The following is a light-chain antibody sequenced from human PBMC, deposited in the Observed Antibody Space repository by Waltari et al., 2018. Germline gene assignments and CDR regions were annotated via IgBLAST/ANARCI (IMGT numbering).Light chain of an antibody. J-gene: IGKJ1*01. V-gene: IGKV3-20*01. CDR3: QQYGSSPWT. Sequence: EIVLTQSPGTLSLSPGERATLSCRASQSVSSSYLAWYQQKPGQAPRLLIYGASSRATGIPDRVSGSGFGTDFTLTISRLEPEDFAVYYCQQYGSSPWTFGQGTKVEIK. CDR2: GAS. CDR1: QSVSSSY.